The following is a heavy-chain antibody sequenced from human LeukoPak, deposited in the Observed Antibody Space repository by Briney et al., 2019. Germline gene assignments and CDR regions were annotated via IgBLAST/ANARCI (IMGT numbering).Heavy chain of an antibody. V-gene: IGHV3-33*01. D-gene: IGHD6-13*01. CDR2: IWYDGSNK. J-gene: IGHJ3*02. Sequence: GGSLRLSCAASGFTFSSYGMHWVRQAPGKGLEWVAVIWYDGSNKYYADSVKGRFTISRDNSKNTLYLQMNSLRAEDTAVYYCARGPHIAAAGPWAFDIWGQGTMVTVSS. CDR1: GFTFSSYG. CDR3: ARGPHIAAAGPWAFDI.